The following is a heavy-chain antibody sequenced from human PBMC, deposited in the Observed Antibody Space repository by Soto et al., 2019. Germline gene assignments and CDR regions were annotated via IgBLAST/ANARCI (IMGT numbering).Heavy chain of an antibody. CDR3: AKDPRVKIAVAGSPRDY. D-gene: IGHD6-19*01. Sequence: GGSLRLSCAASGFTFSSYAMSWVRQAPGKGLEWVSAISGSGGSTYYADSVKGRFTISRDNSKNTLYLQMNSLRAEDTAVYYCAKDPRVKIAVAGSPRDYWGQGTLVTVSS. J-gene: IGHJ4*02. CDR2: ISGSGGST. CDR1: GFTFSSYA. V-gene: IGHV3-23*01.